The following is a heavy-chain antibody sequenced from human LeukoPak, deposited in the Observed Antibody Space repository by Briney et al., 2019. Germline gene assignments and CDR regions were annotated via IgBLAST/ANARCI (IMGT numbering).Heavy chain of an antibody. Sequence: GGSLRLSCAASGFWFSNYGMNWVRQAPGKGLEWVALITGNGAETHYSDSVKGRFTVFRDNSKNTLHLQMNSLRVDDTAVYLCAKRDWPYFFDYWGQGTPVTVSS. J-gene: IGHJ4*02. D-gene: IGHD3/OR15-3a*01. V-gene: IGHV3-23*01. CDR2: ITGNGAET. CDR1: GFWFSNYG. CDR3: AKRDWPYFFDY.